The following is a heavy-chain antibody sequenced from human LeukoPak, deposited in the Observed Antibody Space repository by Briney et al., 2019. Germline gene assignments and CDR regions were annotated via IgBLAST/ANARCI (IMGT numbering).Heavy chain of an antibody. V-gene: IGHV3-30*04. CDR2: ISYDGSNK. Sequence: GGSLRLSCAASGFTFSSYAMHWVRQAPGKGLEWVAVISYDGSNKYYADSVKGRFTISRDNSKNTLYLQMNSLRAEDTAVYYCARTSCSSTSCYGDYFDYWGQGTLVTVSS. D-gene: IGHD2-2*01. CDR1: GFTFSSYA. CDR3: ARTSCSSTSCYGDYFDY. J-gene: IGHJ4*02.